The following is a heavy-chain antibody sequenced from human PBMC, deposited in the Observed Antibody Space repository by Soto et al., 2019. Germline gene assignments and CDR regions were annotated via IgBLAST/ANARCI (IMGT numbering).Heavy chain of an antibody. J-gene: IGHJ6*02. Sequence: QVQLVQSGAEVKKPGASVKVSCKASGYTFIAYYMHWVRQAPGQGLEWMGWINPNSGDTKYAQKFQGRVTMTRDTSISTAQMEVRRLRSDDTAVYYCAREVRYTYGPDSYGMDVWGQGTTVTVSS. CDR1: GYTFIAYY. CDR2: INPNSGDT. D-gene: IGHD5-18*01. V-gene: IGHV1-2*02. CDR3: AREVRYTYGPDSYGMDV.